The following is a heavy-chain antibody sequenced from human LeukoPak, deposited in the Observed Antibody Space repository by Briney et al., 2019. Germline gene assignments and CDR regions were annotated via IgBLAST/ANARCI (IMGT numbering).Heavy chain of an antibody. CDR3: ARDISRTMDV. Sequence: GRSLRLSCAASGFTVSSNYMSWVRQAPGKGLEWVSVIYSGGSTYYADSVKGRFTISRDNARNTLYLEMNSLRVEDTAVYFCARDISRTMDVWGQGTTVTV. J-gene: IGHJ6*02. CDR1: GFTVSSNY. CDR2: IYSGGST. D-gene: IGHD3-9*01. V-gene: IGHV3-53*01.